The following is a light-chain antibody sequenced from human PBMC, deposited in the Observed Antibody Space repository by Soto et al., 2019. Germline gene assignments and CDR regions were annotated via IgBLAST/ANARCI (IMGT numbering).Light chain of an antibody. J-gene: IGKJ5*01. CDR1: QSISSW. CDR3: QQYNSYPIT. CDR2: KAS. Sequence: DIQMTQSPSTLSASVGDRVTVTRRASQSISSWLAWYQQKQGKAPKILIYKASSLESGVPSRFSGSRSGTEFTLTISRLQPDDFATYYCQQYNSYPITFGQGTRLEIK. V-gene: IGKV1-5*03.